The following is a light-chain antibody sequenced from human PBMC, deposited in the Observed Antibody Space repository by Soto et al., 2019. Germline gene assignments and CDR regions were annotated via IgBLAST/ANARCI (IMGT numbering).Light chain of an antibody. Sequence: EVVLTQSPGTLSLSAGERATLSCRASQSVASDHLAWYQQKPGQAPRLLIYAASTRAAGIPDRFSGSGSGTDVTLTISRLEPEDFGVFFCHHYGRSPIFTFGPGTTVDMK. CDR2: AAS. CDR3: HHYGRSPIFT. V-gene: IGKV3-20*01. CDR1: QSVASDH. J-gene: IGKJ3*01.